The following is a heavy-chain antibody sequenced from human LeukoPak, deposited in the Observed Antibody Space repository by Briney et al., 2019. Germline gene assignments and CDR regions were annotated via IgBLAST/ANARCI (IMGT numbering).Heavy chain of an antibody. J-gene: IGHJ4*02. Sequence: KPSETLSLTCTVSGGSISSGDYYWSWIRQPPGKGLEWIGYIYYSGSTYYNPSLKSRVTISVDTSKNQFSLKLSSVTAADTAVYYCAREGQLVPGYFDYWGQGTLVTVSS. CDR3: AREGQLVPGYFDY. D-gene: IGHD6-6*01. CDR1: GGSISSGDYY. V-gene: IGHV4-30-4*08. CDR2: IYYSGST.